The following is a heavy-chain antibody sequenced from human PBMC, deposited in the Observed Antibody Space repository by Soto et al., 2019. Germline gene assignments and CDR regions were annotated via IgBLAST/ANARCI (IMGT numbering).Heavy chain of an antibody. D-gene: IGHD2-15*01. J-gene: IGHJ5*02. Sequence: WGSLRLSCAASGVTFSTYAMAWVRQAPGKGLEWVSTISDTVGVTFYAGSVKGRFTISRDNSNNTFYLQMQRLRAEDTDIYFRAIGRRKTSGSNTCFLPWGWGAKVTVSS. V-gene: IGHV3-23*01. CDR2: ISDTVGVT. CDR1: GVTFSTYA. CDR3: AIGRRKTSGSNTCFLP.